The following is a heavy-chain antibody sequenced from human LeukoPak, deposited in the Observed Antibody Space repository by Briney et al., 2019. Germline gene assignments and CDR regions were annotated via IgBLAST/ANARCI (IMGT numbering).Heavy chain of an antibody. CDR3: ARLLGSVEHDY. CDR2: INHSGST. Sequence: SETLSLTCAVYGGSFSGYYWSWIRQPPGKGLEWIGEINHSGSTNYNPSLKSRVTISVDTSKNQFSLKLSSVTAADTAVYYCARLLGSVEHDYWGQGTLVTVSS. J-gene: IGHJ4*02. D-gene: IGHD2-8*02. V-gene: IGHV4-34*01. CDR1: GGSFSGYY.